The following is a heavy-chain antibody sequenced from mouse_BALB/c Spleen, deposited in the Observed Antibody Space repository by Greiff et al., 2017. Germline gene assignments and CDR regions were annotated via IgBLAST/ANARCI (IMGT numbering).Heavy chain of an antibody. CDR2: ISSGSYNI. Sequence: EVLLVESGGGLVQPGGSRKLSCAASGFTFSRFGMSWVRQAPEKGLEWVAYISSGSYNIYYVDTVKGRFTISRDNAKNTLFLQMISLRSEDTAMYDFARSEGNYGNYAMDYWGQGTSVTVSS. CDR3: ARSEGNYGNYAMDY. CDR1: GFTFSRFG. J-gene: IGHJ4*01. V-gene: IGHV5-17*02. D-gene: IGHD1-1*01.